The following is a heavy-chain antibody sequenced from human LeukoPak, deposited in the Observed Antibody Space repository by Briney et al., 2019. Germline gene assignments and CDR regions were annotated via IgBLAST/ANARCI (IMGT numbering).Heavy chain of an antibody. CDR2: ISYDGSNK. D-gene: IGHD3-16*02. J-gene: IGHJ3*02. CDR1: GFTFSSYA. V-gene: IGHV3-30*04. CDR3: ARWSSDYVWGSYRHTSFDAFDI. Sequence: PGGSLRLSCAASGFTFSSYAMHWVRQAPGKGLERVAVISYDGSNKYYADSVKGRFTISRDNSKNTLYLQMNSLRAEDTAVYYCARWSSDYVWGSYRHTSFDAFDIWGQGTMVTVSS.